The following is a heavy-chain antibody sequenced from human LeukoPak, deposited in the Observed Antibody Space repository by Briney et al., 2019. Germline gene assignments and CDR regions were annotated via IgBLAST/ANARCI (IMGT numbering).Heavy chain of an antibody. V-gene: IGHV3-33*06. CDR2: IWYDGSNK. J-gene: IGHJ5*02. Sequence: PGRSLRLSCAASGFTFSSYGFHWVRQAPGKGLEWVAVIWYDGSNKCYADSVKGRFTISRDNSKNTLYLQMNSLRVEDTAVYYCAKDGSGGGWKWFDPWGQGTLVTVSS. D-gene: IGHD2-15*01. CDR1: GFTFSSYG. CDR3: AKDGSGGGWKWFDP.